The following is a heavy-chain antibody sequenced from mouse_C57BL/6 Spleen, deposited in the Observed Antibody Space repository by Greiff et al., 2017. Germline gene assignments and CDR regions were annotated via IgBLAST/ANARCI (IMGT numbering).Heavy chain of an antibody. V-gene: IGHV1-72*01. CDR2: IDPNSGGT. CDR1: GYTFTRYW. Sequence: VQLQQPGAELVKPGASVKLSCKASGYTFTRYWMHWVKQRPGRGLEWIGRIDPNSGGTKYNERFKSKATLTVDKPSSTAYMQRRSLTSEDASFYYCERSEKSYYAMDDWGQGTSVTVSS. J-gene: IGHJ4*01. CDR3: ERSEKSYYAMDD.